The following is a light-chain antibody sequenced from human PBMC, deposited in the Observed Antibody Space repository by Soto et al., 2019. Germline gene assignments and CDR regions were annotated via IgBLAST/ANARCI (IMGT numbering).Light chain of an antibody. CDR1: SSNIGSNT. Sequence: QAVVTQPPSASGNPGQRVTISCSGSSSNIGSNTVNWYQQLPGTAPKLLIYRNDQRPSGVPDRFSGSKSGTSASLAISGLQSEDETDYYCTAWDDSLRGYFFGEGTKLTVL. CDR2: RND. J-gene: IGLJ2*01. CDR3: TAWDDSLRGYF. V-gene: IGLV1-44*01.